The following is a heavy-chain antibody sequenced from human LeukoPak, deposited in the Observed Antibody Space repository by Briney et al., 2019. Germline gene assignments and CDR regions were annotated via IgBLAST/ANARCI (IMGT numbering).Heavy chain of an antibody. V-gene: IGHV1-2*04. CDR2: INPNSGGT. CDR1: GYTFTGYY. CDR3: ARDQGAVAGTYYYYGMDV. J-gene: IGHJ6*02. Sequence: ASVKVSCKASGYTFTGYYMHWVRQAPGQGLEWMGWINPNSGGTNYAQKFQGWVTMTRDTSISIAYMELSRLRSDDTAVYYCARDQGAVAGTYYYYGMDVWGQGTTVTVSS. D-gene: IGHD6-19*01.